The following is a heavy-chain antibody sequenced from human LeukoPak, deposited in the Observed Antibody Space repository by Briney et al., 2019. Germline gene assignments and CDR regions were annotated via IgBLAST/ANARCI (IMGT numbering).Heavy chain of an antibody. Sequence: PSETLSLTCTVSGGSISSNSYYWGWIRQPPGKGLEWIGSIYYSGSTYYNPSLKSRVTISVDTSKNHFSLKLSSVTAADTAVYYCAREGSSYDSSTNDAFDIWGQGTMVTVSS. D-gene: IGHD3-22*01. CDR2: IYYSGST. V-gene: IGHV4-39*07. J-gene: IGHJ3*02. CDR1: GGSISSNSYY. CDR3: AREGSSYDSSTNDAFDI.